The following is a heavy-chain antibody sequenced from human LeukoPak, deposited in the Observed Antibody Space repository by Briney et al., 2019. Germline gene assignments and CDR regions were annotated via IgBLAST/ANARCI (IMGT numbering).Heavy chain of an antibody. J-gene: IGHJ3*02. CDR2: IYYSGST. CDR3: ASGGYSSSRPGAFDI. D-gene: IGHD6-13*01. V-gene: IGHV4-59*01. Sequence: PSETLSLTCTVSGGSISSYYWSWIRQPPGKGLEWIGYIYYSGSTNYNPSLKSQVTISVDTSKNQFSLKLSSVTAADTAVYYCASGGYSSSRPGAFDIWGQGTMVTVSS. CDR1: GGSISSYY.